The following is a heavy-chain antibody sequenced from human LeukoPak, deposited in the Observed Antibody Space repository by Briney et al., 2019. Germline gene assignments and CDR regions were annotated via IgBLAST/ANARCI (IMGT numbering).Heavy chain of an antibody. D-gene: IGHD5-24*01. CDR2: VSAANNP. V-gene: IGHV1-3*01. CDR3: AMSVEMPPIPSFDY. Sequence: ASVKVSRKTSGYIFTPHHIRWMRQAPGQGLELLGWVSAANNPEYSQKFQGRVVITRDASATTSYLELNSLRSEDTAVYYCAMSVEMPPIPSFDYWGQGTLVTVSS. CDR1: GYIFTPHH. J-gene: IGHJ4*02.